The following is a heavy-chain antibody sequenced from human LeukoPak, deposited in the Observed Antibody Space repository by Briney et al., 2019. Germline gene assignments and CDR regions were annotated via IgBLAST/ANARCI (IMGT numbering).Heavy chain of an antibody. V-gene: IGHV1-69*13. CDR1: GGTFSSYA. Sequence: GASVKVSCKASGGTFSSYAISWVRQAPGQGLEWMGGIIPIFGTANYAQKFQGRVTITADESTSTAYMELSSLRSEDTAVYYCARAGYCSSTSCHWSVWYYGVDVWGQGTTVTVSS. J-gene: IGHJ6*02. CDR2: IIPIFGTA. CDR3: ARAGYCSSTSCHWSVWYYGVDV. D-gene: IGHD2-2*01.